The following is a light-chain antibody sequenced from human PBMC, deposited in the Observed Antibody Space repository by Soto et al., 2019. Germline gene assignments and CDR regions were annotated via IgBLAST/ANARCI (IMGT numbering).Light chain of an antibody. CDR1: QDIRKY. CDR2: EAS. V-gene: IGKV1-33*01. J-gene: IGKJ5*01. CDR3: QQNDNLPIT. Sequence: DIQMTQSPSSLSASVGDRVTITCQASQDIRKYLNWYQQKPGKAPKLLIYEASNLETGVPSRFGGSGSGTDFILTISSLQPEDIATYYCQQNDNLPITFGQGTRLEIK.